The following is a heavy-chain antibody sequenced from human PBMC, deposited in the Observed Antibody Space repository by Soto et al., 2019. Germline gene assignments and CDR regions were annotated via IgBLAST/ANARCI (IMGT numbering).Heavy chain of an antibody. V-gene: IGHV3-21*01. CDR3: ARDFAIFGGVSINDAFDI. J-gene: IGHJ3*02. D-gene: IGHD3-3*01. CDR2: ISSSSSYI. Sequence: EVQLVESGGGLVKPGGSLRLSCAASGFTFSSYSMNWVRQAPGKGLEWVSSISSSSSYIYYADSVKGRFTISRDNAKNLLYLQMNSLRAEDTAVYYCARDFAIFGGVSINDAFDIWGQGTMVTVSS. CDR1: GFTFSSYS.